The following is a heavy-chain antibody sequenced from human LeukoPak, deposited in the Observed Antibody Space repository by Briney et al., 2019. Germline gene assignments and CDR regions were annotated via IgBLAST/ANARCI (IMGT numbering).Heavy chain of an antibody. V-gene: IGHV3-48*01. CDR2: ISSSSSTI. CDR1: GFTFSSYS. Sequence: GGSLRLSCAASGFTFSSYSMNWVRQAPGKGLEWVSYISSSSSTIYYADSVKGRFTISRDNSKNTLYLQMNSLRAEDTAVYYCAKQSRGLTTYRHTAMAHFDYWGQGTLVTVSS. CDR3: AKQSRGLTTYRHTAMAHFDY. J-gene: IGHJ4*02. D-gene: IGHD5-18*01.